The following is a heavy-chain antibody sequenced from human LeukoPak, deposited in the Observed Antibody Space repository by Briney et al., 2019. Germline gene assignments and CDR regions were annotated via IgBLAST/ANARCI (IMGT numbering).Heavy chain of an antibody. D-gene: IGHD6-19*01. CDR1: GFTFSSYG. CDR3: AKDPYSIAVRCGYFDY. J-gene: IGHJ4*02. CDR2: ISYDGTYK. V-gene: IGHV3-30*18. Sequence: GGSLRLSCAASGFTFSSYGMHWVRQAPGKGLEWVAVISYDGTYKHDADSVKGRFTISRDNSKNTLYLQMNSLRAEDTAVYYCAKDPYSIAVRCGYFDYWGQGTLVTVSS.